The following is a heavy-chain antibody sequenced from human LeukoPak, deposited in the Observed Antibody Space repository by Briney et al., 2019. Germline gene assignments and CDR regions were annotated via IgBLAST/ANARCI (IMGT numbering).Heavy chain of an antibody. CDR1: GGSISSSSYY. D-gene: IGHD6-19*01. J-gene: IGHJ4*02. CDR3: ARHIGGWLYYFDY. CDR2: IYYSGST. V-gene: IGHV4-39*01. Sequence: SETLSLTCTVSGGSISSSSYYWGWIRQPPGKGLEWIGSIYYSGSTYYNPSLKSRLTISVDTSKNQLSLKLSSVTAADTAVYYCARHIGGWLYYFDYWGQGTLVTVSS.